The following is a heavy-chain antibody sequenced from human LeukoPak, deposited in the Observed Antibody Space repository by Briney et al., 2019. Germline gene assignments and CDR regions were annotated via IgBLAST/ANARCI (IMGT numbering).Heavy chain of an antibody. Sequence: PGGSLRLSCAASGFDFSTQWMSWVRQAPGKGLEWVSSISGSSSYIYYADSMKGRFTISRDNAKNSLYLQMNSLRAEDTAVYYCARGSSNVAARNNWFDPWGQGTLVTVSS. CDR2: ISGSSSYI. CDR1: GFDFSTQW. V-gene: IGHV3-21*01. D-gene: IGHD6-6*01. CDR3: ARGSSNVAARNNWFDP. J-gene: IGHJ5*02.